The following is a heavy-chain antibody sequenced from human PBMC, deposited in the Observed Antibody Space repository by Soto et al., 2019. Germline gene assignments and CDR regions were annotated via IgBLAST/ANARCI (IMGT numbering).Heavy chain of an antibody. CDR3: ARPGSGYDVLTGQYFYFFHAVDV. V-gene: IGHV3-30*04. CDR2: ISYDARNT. Sequence: LRLSCAASGFLFNTYAMHWVRQAPGKGLEWVAVISYDARNTYYADSVKGRFTISRDNSKNTLYLQMNSLRAEDTAVYYCARPGSGYDVLTGQYFYFFHAVDVWGQGTTVTVSS. D-gene: IGHD3-9*01. J-gene: IGHJ6*02. CDR1: GFLFNTYA.